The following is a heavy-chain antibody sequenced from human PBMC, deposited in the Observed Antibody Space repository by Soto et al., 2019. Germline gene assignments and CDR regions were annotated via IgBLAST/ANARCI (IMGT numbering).Heavy chain of an antibody. Sequence: GGSLRLSCAASGFAFSSYSMNWVRQAPGKGLEWVSYISSSRSTIYYADSVKGRFTISRDNAKNSLYLQMNSLRDEDTAVYYCARDHSSSSYYYYGMDVWGQGTTVTVSS. V-gene: IGHV3-48*02. D-gene: IGHD6-6*01. CDR3: ARDHSSSSYYYYGMDV. CDR2: ISSSRSTI. J-gene: IGHJ6*02. CDR1: GFAFSSYS.